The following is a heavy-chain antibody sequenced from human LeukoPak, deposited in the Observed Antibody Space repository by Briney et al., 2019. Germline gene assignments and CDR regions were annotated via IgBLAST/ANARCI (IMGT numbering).Heavy chain of an antibody. D-gene: IGHD2-2*02. V-gene: IGHV3-7*01. CDR1: GFTFNTYA. CDR2: IKVDGSEE. Sequence: AGGSLRLSCAASGFTFNTYAMSWVRQAPGKGLEWVANIKVDGSEEYYVDSVKGRFTISRDNAKSSLYLQMNSLRAEDTAVYYCARNTAAIVLRYFYFYMDVWGKGTTVTVSS. CDR3: ARNTAAIVLRYFYFYMDV. J-gene: IGHJ6*03.